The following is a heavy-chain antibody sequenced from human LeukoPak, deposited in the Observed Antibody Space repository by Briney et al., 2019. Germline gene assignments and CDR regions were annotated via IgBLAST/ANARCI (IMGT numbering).Heavy chain of an antibody. J-gene: IGHJ2*01. CDR3: AKGVATITSLNWYFDL. Sequence: GGSLRLSCAASGFTFDDYAMHWVRQAPGKGLELVSGISWNSGSIGYADSVKGRFTISRDNAKNSLYLQMNSLRAEDMALYYCAKGVATITSLNWYFDLWGRGTLVTVSS. D-gene: IGHD5-12*01. CDR2: ISWNSGSI. CDR1: GFTFDDYA. V-gene: IGHV3-9*03.